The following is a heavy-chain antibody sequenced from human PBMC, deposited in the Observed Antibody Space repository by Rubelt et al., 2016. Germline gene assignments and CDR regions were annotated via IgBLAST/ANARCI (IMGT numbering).Heavy chain of an antibody. CDR3: ARAAKSGNPPY. V-gene: IGHV3-23*01. CDR1: GFTFSRYA. CDR2: ISGSGGST. Sequence: SRGGLVQPGGSLRVSCAASGFTFSRYAMNWVRQAPGKGLEWVAAISGSGGSTFYADSVKGRFTISRDKAKNALYLQMNSLRDEDTAVYYCARAAKSGNPPYWGQGTLVTVSS. J-gene: IGHJ4*02. D-gene: IGHD1-26*01.